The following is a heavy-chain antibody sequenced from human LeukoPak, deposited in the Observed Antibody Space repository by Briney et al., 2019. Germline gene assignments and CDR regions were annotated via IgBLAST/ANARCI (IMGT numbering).Heavy chain of an antibody. D-gene: IGHD6-19*01. J-gene: IGHJ6*02. CDR1: GFTFSSYA. CDR3: AKGRGSSGWYVLNYYYYGMDV. V-gene: IGHV3-23*01. CDR2: ISGSGGST. Sequence: GGSLRLSCAASGFTFSSYAMNWVRQAPGKGLEWVSAISGSGGSTYYADSVKGRFTISRDNSKNTLYLQMNSLRAEDTAVYYCAKGRGSSGWYVLNYYYYGMDVWGQGTTVTVSS.